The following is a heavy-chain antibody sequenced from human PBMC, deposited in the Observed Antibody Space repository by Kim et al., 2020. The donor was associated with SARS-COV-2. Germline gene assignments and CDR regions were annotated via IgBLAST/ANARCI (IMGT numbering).Heavy chain of an antibody. CDR2: ISGSGGST. CDR1: GFTFSSYA. V-gene: IGHV3-23*01. Sequence: GGSLRLSCAASGFTFSSYAMSWVRQAPGKGLEWVSAISGSGGSTYYADSVKGRFTISRDNSKNTLYLQMNSLRAEDTAVYYCAKFLEGTIVVAQPPDAFDIWGQGTMVTVSS. CDR3: AKFLEGTIVVAQPPDAFDI. J-gene: IGHJ3*02. D-gene: IGHD3-22*01.